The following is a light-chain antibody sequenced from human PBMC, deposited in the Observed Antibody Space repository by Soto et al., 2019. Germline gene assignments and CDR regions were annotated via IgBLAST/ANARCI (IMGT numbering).Light chain of an antibody. CDR2: AAS. Sequence: DIQMTQSPSSLSASVRDTVTITCRASQSISVHLNWYQQKPGEVPKLLIYAASNLHSGIPSRFSGSGSETDFALTIRSLQPEDFATYYWQQSYITPYTFGQGTRLEIK. CDR1: QSISVH. J-gene: IGKJ2*01. CDR3: QQSYITPYT. V-gene: IGKV1-39*01.